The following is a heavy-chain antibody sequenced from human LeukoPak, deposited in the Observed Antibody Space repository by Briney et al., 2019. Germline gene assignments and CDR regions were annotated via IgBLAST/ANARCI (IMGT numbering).Heavy chain of an antibody. D-gene: IGHD6-13*01. V-gene: IGHV3-21*01. CDR3: ASPGFSSNWYYFNY. Sequence: GGSLRLSCAVSGFTFSSYSMSWVRQAPGKGLEWVSSISSSGTYKYYADSVKGRFTISRDNAKNSLYLQMNSLRAEDTAVYYCASPGFSSNWYYFNYWGQGSLVTVSS. CDR1: GFTFSSYS. J-gene: IGHJ4*02. CDR2: ISSSGTYK.